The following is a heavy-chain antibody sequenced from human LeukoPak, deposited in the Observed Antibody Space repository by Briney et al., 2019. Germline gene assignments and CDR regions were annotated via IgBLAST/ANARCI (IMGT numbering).Heavy chain of an antibody. CDR2: IYYSGNP. Sequence: SETLSLTCTVSGGSISNSSYCWAWIRQPPGKGLEWIGSIYYSGNPFYNPSLKSRVTILVDTSNNQFSLEVDSVTAADTAMYYCASQLDTTGYYTGFIDSWGQGALVTVSS. CDR3: ASQLDTTGYYTGFIDS. CDR1: GGSISNSSYC. J-gene: IGHJ4*02. V-gene: IGHV4-39*01. D-gene: IGHD3/OR15-3a*01.